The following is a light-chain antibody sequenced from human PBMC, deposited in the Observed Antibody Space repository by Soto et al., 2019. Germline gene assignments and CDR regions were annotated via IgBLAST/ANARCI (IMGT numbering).Light chain of an antibody. CDR2: DAS. Sequence: EIVLTQSPATLSLSPGERATLSCRASQSVSSYLAWYQQKPGQAPRLLIYDASNRATGIPARFSGSGSGTDITLTISSLEPEDFAVSYCQQRSNWPSSLTFGGGTKVEIK. CDR1: QSVSSY. J-gene: IGKJ4*01. CDR3: QQRSNWPSSLT. V-gene: IGKV3-11*01.